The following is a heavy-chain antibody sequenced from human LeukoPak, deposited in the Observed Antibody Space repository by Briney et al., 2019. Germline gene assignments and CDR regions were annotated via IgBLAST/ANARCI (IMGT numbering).Heavy chain of an antibody. Sequence: SETLSLTCTVSGVSISSYYWSWIRQPPGKGLEWIGEINHSGSTNYNPSLKSRVTISIDTSKNQFSLILSSVTAADTAVYYCARGLSDVYWGQGTLVTVSS. V-gene: IGHV4-34*01. CDR1: GVSISSYY. CDR2: INHSGST. J-gene: IGHJ4*02. CDR3: ARGLSDVY.